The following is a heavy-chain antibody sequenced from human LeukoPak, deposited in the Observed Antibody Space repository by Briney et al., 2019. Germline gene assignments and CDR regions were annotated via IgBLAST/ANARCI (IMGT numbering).Heavy chain of an antibody. D-gene: IGHD3-22*01. CDR3: ARQDRYRYYYDSSGHISH. V-gene: IGHV3-NL1*01. J-gene: IGHJ1*01. Sequence: GGSLRLSCAASGFTFSSYGMHWVRQAPGKGLQWVSVIYSGGSTYYADSVKGRFTISRDNSKNTLYLQMNSLRAEDTAVYYCARQDRYRYYYDSSGHISHWGQGTLVTVSS. CDR2: IYSGGST. CDR1: GFTFSSYG.